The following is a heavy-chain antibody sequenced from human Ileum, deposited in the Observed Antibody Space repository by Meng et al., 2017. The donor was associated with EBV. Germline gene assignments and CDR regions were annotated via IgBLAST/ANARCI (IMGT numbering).Heavy chain of an antibody. J-gene: IGHJ4*02. D-gene: IGHD2-8*01. CDR1: GGAFSGVY. CDR3: RNAWCRHDSCADS. CDR2: INESGDT. V-gene: IGHV4-34*01. Sequence: KLGGAGLLKPADTLTLTCDCSGGAFSGVYWSWLRQPPGTGLEWIGEINESGDTTYNQAFQSRVTISAETTKRQFALRVNSVTAADTAVYYCRNAWCRHDSCADSWGQGTLVTVSS.